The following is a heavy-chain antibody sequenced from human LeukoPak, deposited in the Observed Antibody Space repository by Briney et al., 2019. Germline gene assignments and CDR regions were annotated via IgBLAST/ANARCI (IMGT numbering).Heavy chain of an antibody. CDR1: GFTVSSNY. D-gene: IGHD6-19*01. V-gene: IGHV3-66*01. J-gene: IGHJ4*02. CDR3: ASTLAVAGDYYFDS. Sequence: PGGSLRLSCAASGFTVSSNYMSWVRQAPGKGLEWVSVIYSGGSTYYADSVKGRFTISRDNSKNPPYLQMNSLRAEDTAVYYCASTLAVAGDYYFDSWGQGTLVTVSS. CDR2: IYSGGST.